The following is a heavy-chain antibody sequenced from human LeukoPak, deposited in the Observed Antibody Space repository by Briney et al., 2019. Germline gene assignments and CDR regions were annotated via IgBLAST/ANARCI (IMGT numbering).Heavy chain of an antibody. Sequence: PGRSLRLSCAASGFTLSSNYLSWVRQAPGKGLVWVSALHSGGHTFYADSVRGRFSISRDISKNALYLQMNNLGPEDTALYYCVRGLSGVSSWYFDLWGRGTLVSVS. J-gene: IGHJ2*01. CDR2: LHSGGHT. CDR1: GFTLSSNY. D-gene: IGHD7-27*01. CDR3: VRGLSGVSSWYFDL. V-gene: IGHV3-53*01.